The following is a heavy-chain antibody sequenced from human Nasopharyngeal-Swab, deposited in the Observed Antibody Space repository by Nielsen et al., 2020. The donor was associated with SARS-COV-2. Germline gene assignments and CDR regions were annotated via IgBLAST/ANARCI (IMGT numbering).Heavy chain of an antibody. J-gene: IGHJ3*02. CDR2: INDHEDRL. V-gene: IGHV3-64*04. Sequence: GESLKISCSASGFTFSIYAMHWVRQAPGKGLEYVSTINDHEDRLYYADSVKGRFTISRDNSKNTLYLQMNSLRAEDTAVYYCAKDTYYDSSGYFLFGYAFDIWGQGTMVTVSS. CDR1: GFTFSIYA. CDR3: AKDTYYDSSGYFLFGYAFDI. D-gene: IGHD3-22*01.